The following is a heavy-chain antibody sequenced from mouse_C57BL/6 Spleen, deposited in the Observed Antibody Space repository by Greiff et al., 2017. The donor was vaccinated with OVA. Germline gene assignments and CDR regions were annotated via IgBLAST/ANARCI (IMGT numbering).Heavy chain of an antibody. V-gene: IGHV1-15*01. J-gene: IGHJ4*01. D-gene: IGHD1-1*01. Sequence: VKVVESGAELVRPGASVTLSCKASGYTFTDYEMHWVKQTPVHGLEWIGAIDPETGGTAYNQKFKGKAILTADKSSSTAYMELRSLTSEDSAVYYCTTVVATNAMDYWGQGASVTVSS. CDR1: GYTFTDYE. CDR2: IDPETGGT. CDR3: TTVVATNAMDY.